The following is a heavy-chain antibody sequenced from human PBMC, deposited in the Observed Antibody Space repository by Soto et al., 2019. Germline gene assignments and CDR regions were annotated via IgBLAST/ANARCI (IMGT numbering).Heavy chain of an antibody. V-gene: IGHV4-59*01. Sequence: ASETLSLTCSVSGGSISGSYWSWIRQSPGKGLEWLGYVYYTGSTNYSPSLRSRVSISVDTSKNEFSLRLSSVTAADTAVYFCARSVAVPGAHIDYWGQGTQVTVSS. CDR1: GGSISGSY. J-gene: IGHJ4*02. CDR2: VYYTGST. D-gene: IGHD6-19*01. CDR3: ARSVAVPGAHIDY.